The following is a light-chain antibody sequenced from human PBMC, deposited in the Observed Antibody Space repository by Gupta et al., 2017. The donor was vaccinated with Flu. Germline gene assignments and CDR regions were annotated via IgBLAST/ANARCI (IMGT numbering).Light chain of an antibody. CDR3: QERSTLVT. CDR1: QSVRTF. Sequence: EIILTQSPATLSLSPGERATLSYRASQSVRTFLAWYQQKPGQAPRLLIPHASNRASGIPPRFSGSGSGTDFTLTISSLEPEDFAVYYCQERSTLVTFGGGTKVEI. V-gene: IGKV3-11*01. CDR2: HAS. J-gene: IGKJ4*01.